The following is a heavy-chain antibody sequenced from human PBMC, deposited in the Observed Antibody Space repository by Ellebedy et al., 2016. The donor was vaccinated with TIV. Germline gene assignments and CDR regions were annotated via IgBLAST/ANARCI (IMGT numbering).Heavy chain of an antibody. CDR2: ISAYNGNT. V-gene: IGHV1-18*04. J-gene: IGHJ4*02. CDR1: GYTFTRYG. CDR3: AREGRLEAAAGTLFDY. D-gene: IGHD6-13*01. Sequence: ASVKVSCXASGYTFTRYGISWVRQAPGQGLEWMGWISAYNGNTNYAQKLQGRVTMTTDTSTSTAYMELRSLKSDDTAVYYCAREGRLEAAAGTLFDYWGQGTLVTVSS.